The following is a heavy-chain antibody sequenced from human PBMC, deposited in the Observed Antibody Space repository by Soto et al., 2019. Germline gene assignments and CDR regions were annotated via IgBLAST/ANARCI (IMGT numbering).Heavy chain of an antibody. CDR2: IYPGDSDT. CDR1: GYSFTSYW. J-gene: IGHJ3*02. CDR3: ARQPINYYDSSGYYPDHDAFDI. D-gene: IGHD3-22*01. Sequence: PGESLKISCKGSGYSFTSYWIGWVRQMPGKGLEWMGMIYPGDSDTRYSPSFQGQVTISADKSISTAYLQWSSLKASDTAMYYCARQPINYYDSSGYYPDHDAFDIWGQGTMVTVS. V-gene: IGHV5-51*01.